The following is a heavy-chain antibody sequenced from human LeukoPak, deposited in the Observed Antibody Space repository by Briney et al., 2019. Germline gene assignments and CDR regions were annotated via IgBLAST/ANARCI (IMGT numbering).Heavy chain of an antibody. CDR3: ARSAGLRLGELSLGSHFDY. CDR2: INPNRGGT. V-gene: IGHV1-2*04. Sequence: ASVKVSCKASGSTFTGSYMLWVRQAPGQGLEWMGWINPNRGGTNYAQKFQGWVTMTRDTSISTAYMELSRLRSDDTAVYYCARSAGLRLGELSLGSHFDYWGQGTLVTVSS. J-gene: IGHJ4*02. D-gene: IGHD3-16*02. CDR1: GSTFTGSY.